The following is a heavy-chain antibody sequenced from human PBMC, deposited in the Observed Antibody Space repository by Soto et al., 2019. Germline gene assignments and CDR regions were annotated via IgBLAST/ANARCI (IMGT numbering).Heavy chain of an antibody. D-gene: IGHD3-22*01. V-gene: IGHV3-23*01. CDR3: AKGLRYDLSGYFDS. CDR1: GFTFNNYG. J-gene: IGHJ4*02. CDR2: ISGSATDT. Sequence: GRSRRRSCSAPGFTFNNYGMSWVRQAPGKGLQWVWAISGSATDTHYGPSVRGRLAISRDNSNDTLYLHMKNLRAEDTAVYYCAKGLRYDLSGYFDSWGQGILVTVSS.